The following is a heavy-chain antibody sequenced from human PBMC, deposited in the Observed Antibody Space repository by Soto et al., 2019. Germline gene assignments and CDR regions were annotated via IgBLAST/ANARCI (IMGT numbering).Heavy chain of an antibody. V-gene: IGHV1-46*01. Sequence: ASVKVSCKASGYTFTSYGITWVRQAPGQGLEWMGIINPSGGSTSYAQKFQGRGTRTRDTSTSTVYMELSSLRSQDTAVYYCAPPSPPAYDFWSGYSPAPYYYYGMDVWGQGTTVTVSS. CDR2: INPSGGST. CDR3: APPSPPAYDFWSGYSPAPYYYYGMDV. D-gene: IGHD3-3*01. J-gene: IGHJ6*02. CDR1: GYTFTSYG.